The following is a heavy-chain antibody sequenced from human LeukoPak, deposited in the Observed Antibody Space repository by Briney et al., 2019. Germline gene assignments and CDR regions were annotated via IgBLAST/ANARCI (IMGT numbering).Heavy chain of an antibody. CDR3: ASPSGYYVGSDAFDI. D-gene: IGHD3-22*01. J-gene: IGHJ3*02. Sequence: PGGSLRLSCAASGFTVSSNYMSWVRQAPGKGLEWVSVIYSGGSTYYADSVKGRFTISRDNAKNSLYLQMNSLRAEDTAVYYCASPSGYYVGSDAFDIWGQGTMVTVSS. V-gene: IGHV3-66*01. CDR2: IYSGGST. CDR1: GFTVSSNY.